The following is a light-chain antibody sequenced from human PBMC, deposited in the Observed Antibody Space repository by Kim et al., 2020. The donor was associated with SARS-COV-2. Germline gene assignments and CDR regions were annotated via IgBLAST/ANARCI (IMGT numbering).Light chain of an antibody. CDR3: QSYDSSNHGV. V-gene: IGLV6-57*01. CDR2: EDN. Sequence: KTVTISCASSSGSIASNYVQWYQQRPGSSPTTVFYEDNQRPSGVPERFSGSIDSSSNSASLTISGLKTEDEADYYCQSYDSSNHGVFGGGTQLTVL. J-gene: IGLJ3*02. CDR1: SGSIASNY.